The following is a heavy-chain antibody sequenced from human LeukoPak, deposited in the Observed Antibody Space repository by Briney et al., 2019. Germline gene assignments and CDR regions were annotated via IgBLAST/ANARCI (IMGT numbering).Heavy chain of an antibody. D-gene: IGHD4-17*01. CDR2: ISYDGSNK. J-gene: IGHJ4*02. CDR3: AKVRGDYGDYGPIFDY. Sequence: GGSLRLSCAASGFTFSSYDVHWVRQAPGKGLEWVAVISYDGSNKYYADSVKGRFTISRDNSKNTLYLQMNSLRAEDTAVYYCAKVRGDYGDYGPIFDYWGQGTLVTVSS. CDR1: GFTFSSYD. V-gene: IGHV3-30*18.